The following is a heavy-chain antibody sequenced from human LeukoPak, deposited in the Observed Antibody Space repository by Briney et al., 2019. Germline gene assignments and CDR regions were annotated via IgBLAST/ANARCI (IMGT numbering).Heavy chain of an antibody. CDR2: IKPDGGEK. CDR3: ARDRGDRDYYDSSGYAFDI. CDR1: GFIFSSYW. J-gene: IGHJ3*02. V-gene: IGHV3-7*01. D-gene: IGHD3-22*01. Sequence: GGSLRLSCAASGFIFSSYWMTWVRQAPGKGLEWVASIKPDGGEKFYVDSVKGRFTIFRDNARDSLDLQMNSLRAEDTAVYYCARDRGDRDYYDSSGYAFDIWGQGTMVTVSS.